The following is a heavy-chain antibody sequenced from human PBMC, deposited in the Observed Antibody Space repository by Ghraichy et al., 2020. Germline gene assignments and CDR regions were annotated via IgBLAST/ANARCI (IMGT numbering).Heavy chain of an antibody. V-gene: IGHV4-59*01. D-gene: IGHD6-19*01. CDR2: IHDSGST. J-gene: IGHJ4*02. CDR1: GGSISNYY. Sequence: SETLSLTCNVSGGSISNYYWSWIRQPPGKGLEWIGYIHDSGSTKYNPSLKTRVTISLDTSKNQFSLKLSSVTAADTAVYICASEGIAMAGFDYWGQGTLVTVSS. CDR3: ASEGIAMAGFDY.